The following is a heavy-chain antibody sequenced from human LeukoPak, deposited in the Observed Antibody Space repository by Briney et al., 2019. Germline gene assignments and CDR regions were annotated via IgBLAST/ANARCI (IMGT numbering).Heavy chain of an antibody. CDR3: ARSHTRWLQLGY. V-gene: IGHV4-34*01. J-gene: IGHJ4*02. D-gene: IGHD5-12*01. CDR2: INHSGST. CDR1: GGSFSGYY. Sequence: PSETLSLTCAVYGGSFSGYYWSWIRQPPGKGLEWIGEINHSGSTNYNPSPKSRVTISVDTSKNQFSLKLSSVTAADTAVYYCARSHTRWLQLGYWGQGTLVTVSS.